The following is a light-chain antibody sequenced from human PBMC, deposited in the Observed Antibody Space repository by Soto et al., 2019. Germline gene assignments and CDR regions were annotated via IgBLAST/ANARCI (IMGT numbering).Light chain of an antibody. CDR3: QQYGSSPYA. Sequence: IVLTQSPGTLSLSPGERATLSCRASQSVSYNYLAWYKHKPGQAPRLLIYDASTRATAVPDRISGSGSGTDFTLTISSLEPEDFAVYYCQQYGSSPYAFGQGTKLEIK. V-gene: IGKV3-20*01. CDR2: DAS. J-gene: IGKJ2*01. CDR1: QSVSYNY.